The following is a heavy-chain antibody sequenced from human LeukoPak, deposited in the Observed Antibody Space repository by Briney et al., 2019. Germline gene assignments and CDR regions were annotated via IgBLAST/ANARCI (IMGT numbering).Heavy chain of an antibody. CDR3: TRGPPGSDN. J-gene: IGHJ4*02. V-gene: IGHV1-2*06. Sequence: ASVKVSCKVSGYTFTGYYLHWVRQAPGQGLEWMGRINPSSGGTNYAQKFQGRVTMTRDTSINTAYMDLSSLRSDDTAVYYCTRGPPGSDNWGQGTLVTVSS. D-gene: IGHD3-10*01. CDR1: GYTFTGYY. CDR2: INPSSGGT.